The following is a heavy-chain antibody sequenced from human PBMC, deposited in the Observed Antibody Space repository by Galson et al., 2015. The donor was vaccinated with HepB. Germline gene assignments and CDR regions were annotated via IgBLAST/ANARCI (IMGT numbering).Heavy chain of an antibody. J-gene: IGHJ4*02. CDR2: IYHSGST. Sequence: QVQLQESGPGLVKPSETLSLTCTVSGGSISSGGYSWSWIRQPPGKGLEWIGYIYHSGSTYYNPSLKSRVTISGDRSKNQFSLKLSSVTAADTAVYYCARGRDCSSTSCYKKEANFDYWGQGTLVTVSS. D-gene: IGHD2-2*02. V-gene: IGHV4-30-2*01. CDR3: ARGRDCSSTSCYKKEANFDY. CDR1: GGSISSGGYS.